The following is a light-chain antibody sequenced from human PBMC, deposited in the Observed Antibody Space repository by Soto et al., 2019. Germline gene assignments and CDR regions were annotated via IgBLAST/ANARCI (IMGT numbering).Light chain of an antibody. Sequence: DIVLTQSPGTLSLSPGERATLSCRASQSVASNLLAWFQQRTGQPPRLLIYDAIGRATGIPDRFSGSGSATKFTLTINRLEHEDFAVYYCHQYASSPLTFGQGTQLEIK. CDR3: HQYASSPLT. CDR2: DAI. CDR1: QSVASNL. V-gene: IGKV3-20*01. J-gene: IGKJ2*01.